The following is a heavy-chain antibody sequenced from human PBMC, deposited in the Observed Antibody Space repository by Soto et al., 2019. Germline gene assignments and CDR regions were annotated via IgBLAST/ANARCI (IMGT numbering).Heavy chain of an antibody. CDR3: AKQGSGSEYPQYFYYGMDV. J-gene: IGHJ6*02. CDR1: GYTFTAYY. D-gene: IGHD5-12*01. Sequence: QVQLVQSGAEVEKPGASVKVSCKTSGYTFTAYYIHWVRQAPGQGLEWMGWINPNSGVANYAQNFHCRVNMTRDESISTVYMELSKMRSEDTTVYYCAKQGSGSEYPQYFYYGMDVWGQGTPVAASS. V-gene: IGHV1-2*02. CDR2: INPNSGVA.